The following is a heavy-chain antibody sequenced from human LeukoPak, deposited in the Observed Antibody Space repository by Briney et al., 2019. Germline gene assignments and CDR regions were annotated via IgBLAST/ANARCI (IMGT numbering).Heavy chain of an antibody. Sequence: PGGSLRLSCAASEFTFSRYSMNWVRQAPGKGLEWVSYISSSSTNIYYADSVKGRFTISRDNAKNSLCLQMNSLRAEDTAVYYCASGSRRFDYWGQGTLVTVPS. CDR2: ISSSSTNI. CDR1: EFTFSRYS. CDR3: ASGSRRFDY. J-gene: IGHJ4*02. D-gene: IGHD5-12*01. V-gene: IGHV3-48*01.